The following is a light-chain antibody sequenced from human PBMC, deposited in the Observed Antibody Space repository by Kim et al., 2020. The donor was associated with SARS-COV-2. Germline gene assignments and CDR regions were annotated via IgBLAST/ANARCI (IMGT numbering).Light chain of an antibody. Sequence: DIQMTQSPSTLSASVGDRVTITCRASQSISSWLAWYQQKPGKAPKLLIYKASSLESGVPSRFSGSGSGTEFTLTISRLQPDDFATYYCQQGWTFGQGTKVDIK. V-gene: IGKV1-5*03. CDR2: KAS. J-gene: IGKJ1*01. CDR3: QQGWT. CDR1: QSISSW.